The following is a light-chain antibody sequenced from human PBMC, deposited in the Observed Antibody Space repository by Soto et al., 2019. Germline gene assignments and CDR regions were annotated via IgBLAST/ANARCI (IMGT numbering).Light chain of an antibody. CDR2: RNT. Sequence: QSVLTQPPSASGTPGQRVTISCSGSSSNIGSNYVYWYQQLPGTAPKLLIYRNTQRPSGVPDRFSGSTSGTSASLAISGLRSADEADYYCAAWDDSLSGPVIGGGTKLTVL. J-gene: IGLJ2*01. CDR1: SSNIGSNY. CDR3: AAWDDSLSGPV. V-gene: IGLV1-47*01.